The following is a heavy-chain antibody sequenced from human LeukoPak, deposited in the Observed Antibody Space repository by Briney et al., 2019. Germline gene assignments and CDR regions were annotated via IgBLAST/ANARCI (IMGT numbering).Heavy chain of an antibody. V-gene: IGHV3-30*04. CDR1: GFTFSSYA. Sequence: TGGSLRLSCAASGFTFSSYAMHWVRQAPGKGLDWVAVISYDGSNKYYADSVKGRFTISREISKNTLYLQMNSLRAEDTAVYYCAKRPPGYGSGSYLDYWGQGTLVTVSS. J-gene: IGHJ4*02. D-gene: IGHD3-10*01. CDR3: AKRPPGYGSGSYLDY. CDR2: ISYDGSNK.